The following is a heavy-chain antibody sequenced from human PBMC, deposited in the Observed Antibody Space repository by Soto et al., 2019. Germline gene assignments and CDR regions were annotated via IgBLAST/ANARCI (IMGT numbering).Heavy chain of an antibody. J-gene: IGHJ3*02. D-gene: IGHD3-22*01. CDR3: ARDLGYYDSSGYPLTGRYAFDI. V-gene: IGHV3-74*01. Sequence: GGSLRLSCAASGCTFSSYWMHWARPAPGKGLVWVSRINSDGSSTSYADSVKGRFTISRDNAKNTLYLQMNSLRAEDTAVYYCARDLGYYDSSGYPLTGRYAFDIWGQGTMVTVSS. CDR1: GCTFSSYW. CDR2: INSDGSST.